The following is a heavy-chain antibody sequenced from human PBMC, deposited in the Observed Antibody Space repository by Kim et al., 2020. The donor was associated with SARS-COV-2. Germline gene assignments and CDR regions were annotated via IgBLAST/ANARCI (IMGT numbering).Heavy chain of an antibody. V-gene: IGHV4-61*07. J-gene: IGHJ4*02. CDR3: ARQSKNTIFGVVIIPDYFDY. D-gene: IGHD3-3*01. Sequence: RVTISVDTSKNQFSLKLSSVTAADTAVYYCARQSKNTIFGVVIIPDYFDYWGQGTLVTVSS.